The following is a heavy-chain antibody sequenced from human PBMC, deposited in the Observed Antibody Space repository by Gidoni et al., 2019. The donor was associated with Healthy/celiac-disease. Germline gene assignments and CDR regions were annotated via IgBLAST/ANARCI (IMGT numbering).Heavy chain of an antibody. V-gene: IGHV4-59*01. D-gene: IGHD3-10*01. CDR3: ARSGEYYGSGSHFDL. J-gene: IGHJ2*01. Sequence: QVQLQESGPGLVKPSETLSLPCTVSGGSTSSYYWSWIRQPPGKGLEWIGYIYYSGSTNYNPSLKSRVTISVDTSKNQFSLKLSSVTAADTAVYYCARSGEYYGSGSHFDLWGRGTLVTVSS. CDR1: GGSTSSYY. CDR2: IYYSGST.